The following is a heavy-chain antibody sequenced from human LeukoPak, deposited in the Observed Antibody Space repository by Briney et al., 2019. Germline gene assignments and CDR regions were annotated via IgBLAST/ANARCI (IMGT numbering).Heavy chain of an antibody. J-gene: IGHJ4*02. CDR2: ISNSGGST. D-gene: IGHD1-1*01. CDR1: GFTFNTYT. Sequence: GGSLRLSCAASGFTFNTYTMYWVRQAPGKGLEWVSGISNSGGSTYYADSVKGRFTISRDNSKNTLYLQMNSLRAEDTALYYCAKGLGRESRLDSWGQGTLVTVSS. CDR3: AKGLGRESRLDS. V-gene: IGHV3-23*01.